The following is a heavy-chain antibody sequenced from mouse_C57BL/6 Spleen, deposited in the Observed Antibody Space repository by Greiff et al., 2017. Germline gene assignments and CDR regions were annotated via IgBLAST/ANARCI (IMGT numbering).Heavy chain of an antibody. Sequence: QGVESGGDLVKPGGSLKLSCAASGFTFSSYGMSWVRQTPDKRLEWVATISSGGSYTYYPDSVKGRFTISRDNAKNTLYLQMSSLKSEDTAMYYCARHILYDYWGQGTTLTVSS. J-gene: IGHJ2*01. CDR1: GFTFSSYG. D-gene: IGHD2-12*01. CDR2: ISSGGSYT. CDR3: ARHILYDY. V-gene: IGHV5-6*01.